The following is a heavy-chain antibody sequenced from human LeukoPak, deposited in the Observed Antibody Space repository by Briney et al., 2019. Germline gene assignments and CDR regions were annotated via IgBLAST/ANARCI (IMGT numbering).Heavy chain of an antibody. CDR1: GGSISSYY. Sequence: SETLSLTCTVSGGSISSYYWSWIRQPPGKGLEWIGEINHSGSTNYNPSLKSRVTISVDTSKNQFSLKLSSVTAADTAVYYCARGHRRQLVRSCWFDPWGQGTLVTVSS. D-gene: IGHD6-6*01. V-gene: IGHV4-34*01. J-gene: IGHJ5*02. CDR3: ARGHRRQLVRSCWFDP. CDR2: INHSGST.